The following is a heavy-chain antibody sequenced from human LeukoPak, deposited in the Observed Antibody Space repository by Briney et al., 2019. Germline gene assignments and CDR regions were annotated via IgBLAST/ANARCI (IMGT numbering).Heavy chain of an antibody. Sequence: SETLSLTCSVSGGSISSNNYYWGWIRQPPGKGLEWIGSIYYSGSTYYSPSLKSRVTISVDTSKNQFSLKLSSVTAADTAVYYCASQYTHYDYAWGSFRPPLWGQGTLVIVSS. CDR1: GGSISSNNYY. D-gene: IGHD3-16*02. CDR2: IYYSGST. V-gene: IGHV4-39*01. J-gene: IGHJ4*02. CDR3: ASQYTHYDYAWGSFRPPL.